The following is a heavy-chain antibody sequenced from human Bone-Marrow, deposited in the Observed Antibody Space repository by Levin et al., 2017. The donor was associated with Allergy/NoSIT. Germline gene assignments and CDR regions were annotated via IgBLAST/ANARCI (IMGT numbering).Heavy chain of an antibody. D-gene: IGHD2-2*01. CDR1: GGTFSSYA. V-gene: IGHV1-69*06. J-gene: IGHJ6*02. CDR3: ARDRVRNCSSTSCYSYYYYGMDV. CDR2: IIPIFGTA. Sequence: ASVKVSCKASGGTFSSYAISWVRQAPGQGLEWMGGIIPIFGTANYAQKFQGRVTITADKSTSTAYMELSSLRSEDTAVYYCARDRVRNCSSTSCYSYYYYGMDVWGQGTPVTVSS.